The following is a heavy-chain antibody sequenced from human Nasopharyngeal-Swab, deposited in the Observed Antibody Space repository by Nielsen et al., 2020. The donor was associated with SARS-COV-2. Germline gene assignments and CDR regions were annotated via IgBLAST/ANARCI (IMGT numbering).Heavy chain of an antibody. D-gene: IGHD3-9*01. Sequence: GGSLKLSCAASGFIFDDYAMHWVRQAPGKGLEWVSGITWNSGTIGYADSVKGRFTISRDNAKNTLYLQMNSLRAEDTAVYYCARDQDFDWSFDYWGQGTLVTVSS. CDR2: ITWNSGTI. CDR1: GFIFDDYA. CDR3: ARDQDFDWSFDY. J-gene: IGHJ4*02. V-gene: IGHV3-9*01.